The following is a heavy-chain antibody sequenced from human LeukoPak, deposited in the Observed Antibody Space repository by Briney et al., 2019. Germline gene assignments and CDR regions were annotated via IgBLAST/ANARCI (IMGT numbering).Heavy chain of an antibody. CDR2: IHYNGNT. V-gene: IGHV4-59*01. D-gene: IGHD3-16*01. CDR1: GDSTSSYY. J-gene: IGHJ5*02. CDR3: ARDWVVFDP. Sequence: SETLSLTCSVSGDSTSSYYWTWIRQTPGKGLEWIAYIHYNGNTKSNPSLKSRVTISLDTSKNQFSLKLTSLTAADTAVYYCARDWVVFDPWGQGTLVTVSS.